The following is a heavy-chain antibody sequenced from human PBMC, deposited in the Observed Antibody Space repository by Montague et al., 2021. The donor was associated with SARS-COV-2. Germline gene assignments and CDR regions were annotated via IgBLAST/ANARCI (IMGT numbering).Heavy chain of an antibody. D-gene: IGHD3-10*01. CDR1: AGSISTNFYY. CDR2: ISYSGST. V-gene: IGHV4-39*02. CDR3: ARLWDFYGSGSYKNSWFDP. Sequence: SETLSLTCTVSAGSISTNFYYWAWIRQPPGKGLEWIGSISYSGSTYFNPSLESRLTMSVDTSKNHFSLKLSSVTAADTAVYYCARLWDFYGSGSYKNSWFDPWGQGTRVTVSS. J-gene: IGHJ5*02.